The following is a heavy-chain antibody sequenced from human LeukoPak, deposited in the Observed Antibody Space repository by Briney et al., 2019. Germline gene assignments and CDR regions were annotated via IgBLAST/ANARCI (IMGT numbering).Heavy chain of an antibody. J-gene: IGHJ1*01. D-gene: IGHD6-19*01. Sequence: SEILSLTCAVYGGSFSGYYWSWIRQPPGKGLEWIGEINHSGSTNYNPSLKSRVTISVDTSKNQFSLKLSSVTAADTAVYYCARGTSSGWSSKYFQHWGQGTLVTVSS. CDR3: ARGTSSGWSSKYFQH. CDR1: GGSFSGYY. V-gene: IGHV4-34*01. CDR2: INHSGST.